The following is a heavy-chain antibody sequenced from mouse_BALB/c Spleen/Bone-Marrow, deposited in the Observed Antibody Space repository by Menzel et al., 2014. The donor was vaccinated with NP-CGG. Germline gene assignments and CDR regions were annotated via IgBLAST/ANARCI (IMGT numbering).Heavy chain of an antibody. V-gene: IGHV5-12-1*01. CDR1: GFAFSSYD. CDR2: ISSGGGST. Sequence: EVELVESGGGLVKPGGSLRLSCAASGFAFSSYDMSWVRQTPEKRLEWVAYISSGGGSTYYPDTVKGRFTISRDNAKNTLYLQMSSLKSEDTAMCYCAREVLRDYFDYWGQGTTLTVSS. CDR3: AREVLRDYFDY. D-gene: IGHD1-1*01. J-gene: IGHJ2*01.